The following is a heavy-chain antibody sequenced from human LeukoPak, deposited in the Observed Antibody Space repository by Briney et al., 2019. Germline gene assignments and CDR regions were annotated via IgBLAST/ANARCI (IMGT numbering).Heavy chain of an antibody. V-gene: IGHV3-11*04. J-gene: IGHJ4*02. CDR3: ARAGGGGYNYGLDY. Sequence: PGGSLRLSCAASTFTFSDYYMSWIRQAPGKGLEWVSHISSSGSFIYYADSVKGRFTISRDNAKNSLDLQVNSLRDVDTAIYDCARAGGGGYNYGLDYWGQGILVAVSS. D-gene: IGHD5-18*01. CDR2: ISSSGSFI. CDR1: TFTFSDYY.